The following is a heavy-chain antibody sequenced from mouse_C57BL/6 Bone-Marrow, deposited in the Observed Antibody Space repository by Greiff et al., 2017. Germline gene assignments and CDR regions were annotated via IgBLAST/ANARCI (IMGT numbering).Heavy chain of an antibody. Sequence: QVQLKQSGPGLVQPSQSLSITCTASGFSLTSYGVHWVRQSPGKGLEWLGVIWSGGSTDYNAAFISRLSISKDNSKSQVFFKMNSLQADDTAIYYCARNGASAYYSNYPFAYWGQGTLVTVSA. V-gene: IGHV2-2*01. J-gene: IGHJ3*01. D-gene: IGHD2-5*01. CDR1: GFSLTSYG. CDR3: ARNGASAYYSNYPFAY. CDR2: IWSGGST.